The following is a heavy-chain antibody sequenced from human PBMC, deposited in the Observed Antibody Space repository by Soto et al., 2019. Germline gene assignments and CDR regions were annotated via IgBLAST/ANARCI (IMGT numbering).Heavy chain of an antibody. Sequence: SVKVSCKASGYTFSRYGISWVRQAPGQGLEWMGGIIPIFGTANYAQKFQGRVTITADEPTSTAYMELSSLRSEDTAVYYCAIGRGGANDFDYWGQGTLVTVSS. J-gene: IGHJ4*02. D-gene: IGHD2-15*01. CDR1: GYTFSRYG. V-gene: IGHV1-69*13. CDR2: IIPIFGTA. CDR3: AIGRGGANDFDY.